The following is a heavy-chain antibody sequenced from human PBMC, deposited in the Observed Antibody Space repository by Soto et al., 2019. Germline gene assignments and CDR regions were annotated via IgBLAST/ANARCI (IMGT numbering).Heavy chain of an antibody. CDR3: TRYYYDSGNYGDY. Sequence: GASVKVSCKVSGYTFTTYAMHWVRQAPGQRLEWMGWINTGNGNTKYSQKFQGRVTITRDTSASTAYMELSSLRSEDTAVYYCTRYYYDSGNYGDYWGQGTQVTVSS. V-gene: IGHV1-3*04. CDR1: GYTFTTYA. J-gene: IGHJ4*02. D-gene: IGHD3-10*01. CDR2: INTGNGNT.